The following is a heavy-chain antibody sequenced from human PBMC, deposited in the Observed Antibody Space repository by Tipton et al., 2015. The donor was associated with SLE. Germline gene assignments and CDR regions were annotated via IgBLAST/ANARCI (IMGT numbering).Heavy chain of an antibody. Sequence: SLRLSCEVSGFTFSTYEMNWVRQAPGKGLEWASYIGHGGTTIYYADSVKGRFTISRDNAKSSLYLQMNSLRVEDTAVYYCARGPQASAGFDYWGQGTLVSISS. D-gene: IGHD6-19*01. CDR1: GFTFSTYE. J-gene: IGHJ4*02. V-gene: IGHV3-48*03. CDR2: IGHGGTTI. CDR3: ARGPQASAGFDY.